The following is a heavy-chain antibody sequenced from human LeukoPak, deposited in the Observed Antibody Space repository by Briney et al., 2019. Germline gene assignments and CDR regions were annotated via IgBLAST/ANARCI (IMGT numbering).Heavy chain of an antibody. Sequence: PGGSLRLSCAASGFTFSSYSMNWVRQAPGKGLEWVSSISSSSSYIYYADSVKGRFTISRDNAKNPLYLQMNSLRAEDTAVYYCARDDSPYYDSSRNPFDYWGQGTLVTVSS. J-gene: IGHJ4*02. CDR3: ARDDSPYYDSSRNPFDY. V-gene: IGHV3-21*01. CDR1: GFTFSSYS. D-gene: IGHD3-22*01. CDR2: ISSSSSYI.